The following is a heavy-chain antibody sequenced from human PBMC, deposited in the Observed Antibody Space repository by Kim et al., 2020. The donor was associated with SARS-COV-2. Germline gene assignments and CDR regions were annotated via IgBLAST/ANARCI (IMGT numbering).Heavy chain of an antibody. CDR3: GGTRTDSYTYALRWF. CDR2: VSYSGNA. J-gene: IGHJ5*01. D-gene: IGHD3-16*01. V-gene: IGHV4-39*01. Sequence: SETLSLTCTVSEETIISRNYYWAWMRQPPGKGLEWIGSVSYSGNAYYNSFLTGRVTITVDTSKNQFLVKLRPVIDEDTAAYYSGGTRTDSYTYALRWF. CDR1: EETIISRNYY.